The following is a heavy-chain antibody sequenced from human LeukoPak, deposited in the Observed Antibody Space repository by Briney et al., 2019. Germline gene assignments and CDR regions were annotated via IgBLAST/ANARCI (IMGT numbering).Heavy chain of an antibody. J-gene: IGHJ4*02. D-gene: IGHD5-18*01. V-gene: IGHV3-21*01. CDR3: ARASGDIVETATMGSY. CDR2: ISSSSSSI. Sequence: VKPGGSLRLSCAASGFTFSSYSMNWVRQAPGKGLEWVSSISSSSSSIYYADSAKGRFTISRDNAKNSLYLQMNSLRAEDTAVYYCARASGDIVETATMGSYWGQGTLVTVSS. CDR1: GFTFSSYS.